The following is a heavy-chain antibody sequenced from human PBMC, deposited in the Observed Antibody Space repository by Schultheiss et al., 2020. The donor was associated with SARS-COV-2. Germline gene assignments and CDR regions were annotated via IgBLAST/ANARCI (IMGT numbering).Heavy chain of an antibody. CDR1: GGSISSSNYY. D-gene: IGHD6-13*01. J-gene: IGHJ6*02. Sequence: SETLSLTCAVYGGSISSSNYYWGWIRQPPGKGLEWIGSIYYSGSTYYNPSLKSRVTISVDTSKNQFSLQLNSVTPEDTAVYYCARDQAHANPAAGLYYYYGMDVWGQGTTVTVSS. CDR2: IYYSGST. CDR3: ARDQAHANPAAGLYYYYGMDV. V-gene: IGHV4-39*02.